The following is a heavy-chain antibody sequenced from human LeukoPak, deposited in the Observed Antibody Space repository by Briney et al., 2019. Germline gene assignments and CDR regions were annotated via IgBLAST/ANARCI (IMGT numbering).Heavy chain of an antibody. CDR2: IWHDGSAE. Sequence: PGRSLRPSCAASGFTFNSHGMYWVRQAPGKGLEWVAVIWHDGSAEFYGDSVRGRFRISRDDSKNTLYLQMDSLRVEDTALYYCAKDHRGGWSGYFDSWGQGTLVTVSS. CDR1: GFTFNSHG. J-gene: IGHJ4*02. CDR3: AKDHRGGWSGYFDS. V-gene: IGHV3-33*06. D-gene: IGHD6-19*01.